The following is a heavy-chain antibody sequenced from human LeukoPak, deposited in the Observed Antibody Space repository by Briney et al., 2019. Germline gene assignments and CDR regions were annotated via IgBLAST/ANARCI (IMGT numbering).Heavy chain of an antibody. V-gene: IGHV3-23*01. CDR1: GFTFRNYW. CDR3: AKSSLVVPYDY. J-gene: IGHJ4*02. Sequence: PGGSLRLSCAASGFTFRNYWMSWVRQAPGKGLEWVSTITGSGGRTYYADSVKGRFTISRDNSKNTLYLQMDSLRADDTAVYYCAKSSLVVPYDYWGQGTLVTVSS. D-gene: IGHD6-6*01. CDR2: ITGSGGRT.